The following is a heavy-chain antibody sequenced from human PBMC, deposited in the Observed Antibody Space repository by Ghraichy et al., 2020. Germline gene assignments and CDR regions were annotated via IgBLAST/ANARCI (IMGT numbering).Heavy chain of an antibody. Sequence: SQTLSLTCAISGDSVSSNSAAWNWIRQSPSRGLEWLGRTYYRSKWYNDYAVSVKSRITINPDTSKNQFSLQLNSVTPEDTAVYYCARDLFGEEMATIVGAFDIWGQGTMVTVSS. CDR3: ARDLFGEEMATIVGAFDI. D-gene: IGHD5-24*01. V-gene: IGHV6-1*01. J-gene: IGHJ3*02. CDR2: TYYRSKWYN. CDR1: GDSVSSNSAA.